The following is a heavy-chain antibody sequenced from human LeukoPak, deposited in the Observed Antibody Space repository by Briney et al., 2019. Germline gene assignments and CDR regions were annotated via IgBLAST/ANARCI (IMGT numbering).Heavy chain of an antibody. Sequence: SQTLSLTCTVSGGSISSGGYYWSWIRQHPGKGLEWIGYIYYSGSTYYNPSLKSRVTISVDTSKNQFSLKLSSVTAADTAVYYCARATIVVVAATSYYFDYWGQGNLVTVSS. CDR1: GGSISSGGYY. CDR2: IYYSGST. CDR3: ARATIVVVAATSYYFDY. D-gene: IGHD2-15*01. V-gene: IGHV4-31*03. J-gene: IGHJ4*02.